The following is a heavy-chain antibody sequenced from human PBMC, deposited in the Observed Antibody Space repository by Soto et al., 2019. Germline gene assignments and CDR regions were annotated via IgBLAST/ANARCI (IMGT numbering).Heavy chain of an antibody. CDR3: ARKGAVAGLHY. D-gene: IGHD6-13*01. CDR1: GFTVSSDW. Sequence: EVQLVESGGGLVQPGGSLRVACAASGFTVSSDWMHWVRQAPGKGLVWVPRINSDGSSTSYADSVKGRFTISRDNAKNTLYLQMNSLRAEDTAIYYCARKGAVAGLHYWGQGTLVTVSS. J-gene: IGHJ4*02. CDR2: INSDGSST. V-gene: IGHV3-74*01.